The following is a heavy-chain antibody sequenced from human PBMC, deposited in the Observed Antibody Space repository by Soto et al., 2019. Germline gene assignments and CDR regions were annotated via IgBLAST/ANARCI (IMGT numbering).Heavy chain of an antibody. Sequence: QPAGSLRLSCAASGFTFSSYAMGWVRQAPGKGLEWVSDISGSGGSTYYADSVKGRFTISRDNSKNTLYLQMNSLRAEDAAVYYCAREQQLGDIDYWGQGTLVTVSS. CDR3: AREQQLGDIDY. CDR1: GFTFSSYA. V-gene: IGHV3-23*01. J-gene: IGHJ4*02. CDR2: ISGSGGST. D-gene: IGHD6-13*01.